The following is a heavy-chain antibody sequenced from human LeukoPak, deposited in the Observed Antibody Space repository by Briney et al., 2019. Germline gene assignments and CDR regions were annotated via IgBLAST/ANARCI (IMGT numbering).Heavy chain of an antibody. Sequence: TGGSLRLSCAASGFTFSSYSMNWVRQAPGKGLEWVSSISSSSSYIYYADSVKGRFTISRDNAKNSLYLQMNSLRAEDTAVYYCARDTSCSDCFGYWGQGTLVTVSS. CDR1: GFTFSSYS. CDR2: ISSSSSYI. J-gene: IGHJ4*02. V-gene: IGHV3-21*01. D-gene: IGHD2-2*01. CDR3: ARDTSCSDCFGY.